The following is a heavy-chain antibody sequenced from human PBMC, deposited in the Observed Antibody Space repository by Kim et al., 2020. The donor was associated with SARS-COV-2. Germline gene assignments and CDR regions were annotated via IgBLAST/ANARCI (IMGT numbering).Heavy chain of an antibody. V-gene: IGHV3-33*01. CDR3: ARGTVRGVIRLNFDY. Sequence: GGSLRLSCTASGFTFSSYGMHWVRQAPGKGLEWVAVIWYDGSNKYYADSVKGRFTISRDNSKNTLYLQMNSLRAEDTAVYYCARGTVRGVIRLNFDYWGQGTLVTVSS. J-gene: IGHJ4*02. CDR2: IWYDGSNK. CDR1: GFTFSSYG. D-gene: IGHD3-10*01.